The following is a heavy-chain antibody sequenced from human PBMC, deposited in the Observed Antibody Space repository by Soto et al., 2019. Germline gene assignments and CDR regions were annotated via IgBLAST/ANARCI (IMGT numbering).Heavy chain of an antibody. D-gene: IGHD6-19*01. CDR2: IYSNGNA. V-gene: IGHV4-4*07. Sequence: QLQLQESGPGLVKPSETLSLVCTVSGGSITGYYWSWIRQSAGQGLEWIGRIYSNGNANSNPSLRSRVNMSVDMSKNQFSLKLSSVTAADTAVYYCARDLLIGLVAGPGYGVDVWGQGTRVTVSS. CDR1: GGSITGYY. CDR3: ARDLLIGLVAGPGYGVDV. J-gene: IGHJ6*02.